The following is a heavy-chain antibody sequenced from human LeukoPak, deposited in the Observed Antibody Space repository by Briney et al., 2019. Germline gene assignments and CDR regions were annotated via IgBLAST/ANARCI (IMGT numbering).Heavy chain of an antibody. J-gene: IGHJ4*02. CDR3: ARQYISGQWYFDY. Sequence: GGSLRLSCAASGFTLSSYAMSWVRQTPGKGLEWVSAISGSGGSTYNADSVKGRFTISRDNSKNTLYLQMNSLIPEDTAVYYCARQYISGQWYFDYWGQGTLVTVSS. D-gene: IGHD5-18*01. CDR2: ISGSGGST. CDR1: GFTLSSYA. V-gene: IGHV3-23*01.